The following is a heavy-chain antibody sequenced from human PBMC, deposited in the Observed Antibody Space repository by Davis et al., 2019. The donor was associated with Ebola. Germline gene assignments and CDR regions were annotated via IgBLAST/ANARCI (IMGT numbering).Heavy chain of an antibody. CDR1: GYIFTRHF. CDR3: ARDIAAAGTTDY. J-gene: IGHJ4*02. Sequence: AASVKVSCKAAGYIFTRHFIHWVRQVPGQRLEWMGWISAGDGKTEYSQKFQGRATITRDTSASTAYMELRSLRSEDTAVYYCARDIAAAGTTDYWGQGTLVTVSS. D-gene: IGHD6-13*01. V-gene: IGHV1-3*01. CDR2: ISAGDGKT.